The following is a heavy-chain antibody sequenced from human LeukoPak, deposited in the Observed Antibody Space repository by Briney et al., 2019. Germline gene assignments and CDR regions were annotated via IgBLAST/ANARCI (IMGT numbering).Heavy chain of an antibody. CDR3: ARGDYYMDV. CDR1: GGSISSGPYY. V-gene: IGHV4-31*03. J-gene: IGHJ6*03. CDR2: ISYSGST. Sequence: PSQTLSLTRTGSGGSISSGPYYWTWIRQHPGKDLEWIGYISYSGSTDYNPSLRSRITISVDTSKNQFSLKLSSVTVADSAVYYCARGDYYMDVWGKGTTVTVSS.